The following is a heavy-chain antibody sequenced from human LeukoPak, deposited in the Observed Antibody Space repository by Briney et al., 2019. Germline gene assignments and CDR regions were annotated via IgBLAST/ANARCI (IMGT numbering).Heavy chain of an antibody. J-gene: IGHJ4*02. CDR3: ARGGRYSYSSGWPFDY. Sequence: SQTLSLTCTVSGGSISSGSYYWSWIRQPAGKGLEWIGRIYTSGSTNYNPSLKSRVTISVDTSKNQFSLKLSSVTAADTAVYYCARGGRYSYSSGWPFDYWGQGTLVTVSS. CDR2: IYTSGST. D-gene: IGHD6-19*01. V-gene: IGHV4-61*02. CDR1: GGSISSGSYY.